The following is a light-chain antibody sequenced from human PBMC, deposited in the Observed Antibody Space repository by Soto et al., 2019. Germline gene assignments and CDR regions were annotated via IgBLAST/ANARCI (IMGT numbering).Light chain of an antibody. CDR1: QTISSW. CDR3: QQSYYNPT. CDR2: DAS. V-gene: IGKV1-5*01. Sequence: IQMTQSPSTLSGSVGDRVTITCRASQTISSWLAWYQQKPGKAPKLLIYDASSLQSGVPSRFSGSGSGTDFTLTISSLQHEDFATYYCQQSYYNPTFGQGTKVDIK. J-gene: IGKJ1*01.